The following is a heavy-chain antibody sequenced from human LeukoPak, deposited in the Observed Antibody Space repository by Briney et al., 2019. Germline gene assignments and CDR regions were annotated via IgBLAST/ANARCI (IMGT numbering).Heavy chain of an antibody. J-gene: IGHJ6*04. CDR3: AKDNDFPDV. CDR2: ISWNSGSI. D-gene: IGHD3-3*01. Sequence: GRSLRLSCAASGFTFDDYAMHWVRQAPGKGLEWVSGISWNSGSIGYADSVKGRFTISRDNSKNTLYLQMNSLRAEDTAVYYCAKDNDFPDVWGKGTTVTVSS. CDR1: GFTFDDYA. V-gene: IGHV3-9*01.